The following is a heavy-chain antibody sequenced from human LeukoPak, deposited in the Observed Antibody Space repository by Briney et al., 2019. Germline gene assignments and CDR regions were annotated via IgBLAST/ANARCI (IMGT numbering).Heavy chain of an antibody. Sequence: ASVKVSCKASGYTFTSYGISWVRQAPGQGLEWMGWISAYNGNTNYAQKLQGRVTMTTDTSTSTAHMELRSLRSDDTAVYYCARGDSSSWYPLNYYYYYYMDVWGKGTTVTVSS. CDR3: ARGDSSSWYPLNYYYYYYMDV. J-gene: IGHJ6*03. CDR1: GYTFTSYG. CDR2: ISAYNGNT. V-gene: IGHV1-18*01. D-gene: IGHD6-13*01.